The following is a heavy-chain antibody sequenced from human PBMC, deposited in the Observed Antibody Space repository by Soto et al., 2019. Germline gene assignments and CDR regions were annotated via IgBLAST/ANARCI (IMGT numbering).Heavy chain of an antibody. V-gene: IGHV3-23*01. Sequence: GGSLRLTCAASGFTFSSYAMSWVRQAPGKGLEWVSAISGSGGSTYYADSVKGRFTISRDNSKNTLYLQMNSLRAEDTAVYYCAKDMDSSGWYYYWGQGTLVTVSS. J-gene: IGHJ4*02. CDR1: GFTFSSYA. CDR2: ISGSGGST. D-gene: IGHD6-19*01. CDR3: AKDMDSSGWYYY.